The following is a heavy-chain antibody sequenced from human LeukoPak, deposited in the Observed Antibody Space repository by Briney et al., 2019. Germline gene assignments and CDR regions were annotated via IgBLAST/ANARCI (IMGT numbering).Heavy chain of an antibody. D-gene: IGHD3-10*01. CDR3: ARRRITMVRGVMRPDAFDI. Sequence: SETLSLTCSVSGGSISRYYWIWIRQPPGKGLEWIGYIHYSGSINYNPSLKSRVIISVDTSKNQFSLKLSSVTAADTAVYYCARRRITMVRGVMRPDAFDIWGQGTMVTISS. J-gene: IGHJ3*02. V-gene: IGHV4-59*12. CDR1: GGSISRYY. CDR2: IHYSGSI.